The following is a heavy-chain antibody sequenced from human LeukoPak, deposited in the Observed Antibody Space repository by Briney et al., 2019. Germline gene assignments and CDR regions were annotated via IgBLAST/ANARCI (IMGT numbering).Heavy chain of an antibody. D-gene: IGHD6-13*01. Sequence: SETLSLTCAVYGGSFSGYYWSWIRQPPGKGLEWIGEINYSGSTNYNPSLKSRVTISVDTSKNQFSLKLSSVTAADTAVYYCARSSRSWSTFDYWGQGTLVTVSS. J-gene: IGHJ4*02. CDR3: ARSSRSWSTFDY. CDR1: GGSFSGYY. CDR2: INYSGST. V-gene: IGHV4-34*01.